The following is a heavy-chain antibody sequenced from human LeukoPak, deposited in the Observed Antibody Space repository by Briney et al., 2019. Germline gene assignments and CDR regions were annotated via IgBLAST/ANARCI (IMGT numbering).Heavy chain of an antibody. CDR2: IYHSGST. J-gene: IGHJ6*03. CDR3: ARLYINYYMDV. V-gene: IGHV4-38-2*01. CDR1: GYSISSGYY. D-gene: IGHD1-14*01. Sequence: SETLSLTCAVSGYSISSGYYWGWIRQPPGKGLEWIGSIYHSGSTYYNPSLKSRVTISVGTSKNQFSLKLSSVTAADTAVYYCARLYINYYMDVWGKGTTVTVSS.